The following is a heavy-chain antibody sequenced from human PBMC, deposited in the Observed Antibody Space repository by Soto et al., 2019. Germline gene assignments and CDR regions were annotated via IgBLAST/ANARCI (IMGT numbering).Heavy chain of an antibody. Sequence: ASVKVSCKASGYTFTSYGISWVRQAPGQGLEWMGWISAYNGNTNYAQKLQGRVTMTTDTSTSTAYMELRSLRSDDTAVYYCARHSSSWSDNWFDPWGQGTLVTVSS. D-gene: IGHD6-13*01. J-gene: IGHJ5*02. CDR3: ARHSSSWSDNWFDP. V-gene: IGHV1-18*01. CDR1: GYTFTSYG. CDR2: ISAYNGNT.